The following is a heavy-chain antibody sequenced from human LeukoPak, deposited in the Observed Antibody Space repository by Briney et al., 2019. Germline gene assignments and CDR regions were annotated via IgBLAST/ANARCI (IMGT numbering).Heavy chain of an antibody. Sequence: PSETLSLTCTVSGGSISSSNYYWGWIRQPPGKGLEWIGNIYYSGSTYYNPSLKSRVTISVDTSKNQFSLKLSSVTAADTAVYYCARGNRYIVLMVYAIGNWFDPWGQGTLVTVSS. CDR3: ARGNRYIVLMVYAIGNWFDP. CDR2: IYYSGST. CDR1: GGSISSSNYY. D-gene: IGHD2-8*01. V-gene: IGHV4-39*07. J-gene: IGHJ5*02.